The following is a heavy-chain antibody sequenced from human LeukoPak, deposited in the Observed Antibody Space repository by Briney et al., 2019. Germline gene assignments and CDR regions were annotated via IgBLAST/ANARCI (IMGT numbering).Heavy chain of an antibody. CDR3: AKEKYCSSTSCPWVPDY. Sequence: PGGSLRLSCAASGFTFSSYALSWVRQAPGKGLEWVSAISGSGGSTYYADSVKGRFTISRDNSKNTLYLQMNSLRAEDTAVYYCAKEKYCSSTSCPWVPDYWGQGTLVTVSS. J-gene: IGHJ4*02. CDR2: ISGSGGST. CDR1: GFTFSSYA. D-gene: IGHD2-2*01. V-gene: IGHV3-23*01.